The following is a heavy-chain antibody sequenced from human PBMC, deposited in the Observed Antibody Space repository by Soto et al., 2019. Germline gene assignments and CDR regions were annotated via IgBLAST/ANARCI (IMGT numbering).Heavy chain of an antibody. CDR3: ARGSGYSYGYKNWFDP. D-gene: IGHD5-18*01. V-gene: IGHV4-34*01. Sequence: SETLSLTCAVYGGSFSGYYWSWIRQPPGKGLEWIGEINHSGSTNYNPSLKSRVTISVDTSKNQFSLKLSSVTAADTAVYYCARGSGYSYGYKNWFDPWGQGTLVTVSS. CDR2: INHSGST. CDR1: GGSFSGYY. J-gene: IGHJ5*02.